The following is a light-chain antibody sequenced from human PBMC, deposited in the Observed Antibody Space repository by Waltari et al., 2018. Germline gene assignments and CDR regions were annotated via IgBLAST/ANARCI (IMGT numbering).Light chain of an antibody. CDR1: QSISSY. J-gene: IGKJ4*01. CDR2: DTS. CDR3: QQSYSSFS. Sequence: DIQMIQSTSSLSASVGDRVTITCRASQSISSYLSWYQRKPGKAPKLLIYDTSTLQSGVPSRFSGSGSGTDFTLTISSLQPEDFATYWCQQSYSSFSFGGGTKVEIK. V-gene: IGKV1-39*01.